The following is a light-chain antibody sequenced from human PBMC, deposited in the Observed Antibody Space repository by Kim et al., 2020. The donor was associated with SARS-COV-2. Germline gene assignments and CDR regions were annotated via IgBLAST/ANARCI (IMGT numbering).Light chain of an antibody. V-gene: IGKV3-20*01. CDR1: QSVSINY. CDR2: GAS. CDR3: QQYGSSPR. Sequence: LVPGESATLPCRARQSVSINYLAWYQQKPGQTPRLLIYGASSRATGIPDRFSGSGSGTDFTLTISRLEPEDFAVYYCQQYGSSPRFGGGTKVDIK. J-gene: IGKJ4*01.